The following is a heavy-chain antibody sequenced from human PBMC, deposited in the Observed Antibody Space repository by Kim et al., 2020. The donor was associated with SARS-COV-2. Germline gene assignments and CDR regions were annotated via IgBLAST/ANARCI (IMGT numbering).Heavy chain of an antibody. J-gene: IGHJ4*02. V-gene: IGHV4-59*08. CDR1: VGSISSYY. CDR3: ARGGTYVQLAFDY. Sequence: SETLSLTCTVSVGSISSYYWSWIRQPPGKGLECSGYIHYSGSTNYNPSLKSRGNISVDTSKNQFSLKLSSVTAADTAVYYCARGGTYVQLAFDYWGQGTLVTVSS. CDR2: IHYSGST. D-gene: IGHD3-16*01.